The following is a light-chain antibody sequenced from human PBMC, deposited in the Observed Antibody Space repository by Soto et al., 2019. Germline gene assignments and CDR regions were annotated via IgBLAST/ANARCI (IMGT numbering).Light chain of an antibody. CDR3: QFYKTVTVF. CDR1: SGSIASNY. Sequence: NFMLTQPHSVSESPGKTVTISCTRSSGSIASNYVQWYQQRPGSAPTTVIYEDKQRPSGVPDRFSGSTDGSSNSASLTISGLGMEAGGTYHSQFYKTVTVFFGGGTQLPSL. J-gene: IGLJ7*02. V-gene: IGLV6-57*04. CDR2: EDK.